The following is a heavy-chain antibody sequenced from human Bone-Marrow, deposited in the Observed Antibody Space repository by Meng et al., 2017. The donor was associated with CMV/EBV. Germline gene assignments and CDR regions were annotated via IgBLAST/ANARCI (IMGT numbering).Heavy chain of an antibody. Sequence: SETLSLTCAVSGGSISSSNWWSWVRQPPGKGLEWSGEIYQSGNTKYNPSLKSRVTISVDKSKIQFSLKLSSVTAADTAVYYCARALNYSGLGSHGGWGQGTMVTVSS. CDR3: ARALNYSGLGSHGG. D-gene: IGHD3-10*01. V-gene: IGHV4-4*02. CDR2: IYQSGNT. J-gene: IGHJ4*02. CDR1: GGSISSSNW.